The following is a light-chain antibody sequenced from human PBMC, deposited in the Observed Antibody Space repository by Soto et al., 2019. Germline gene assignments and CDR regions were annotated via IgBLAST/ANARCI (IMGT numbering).Light chain of an antibody. CDR3: SSFAGSYSPYV. V-gene: IGLV2-8*01. J-gene: IGLJ1*01. Sequence: QSLLTQPPSASGSPGQSVTISCTGTSSDIGVYDFVSWYQQHPGKAPKVIIYQVNKRPSGVPDRFSGSKSGNTASLTVSGLRPEDEADYFCSSFAGSYSPYVFGTGTKVTVL. CDR2: QVN. CDR1: SSDIGVYDF.